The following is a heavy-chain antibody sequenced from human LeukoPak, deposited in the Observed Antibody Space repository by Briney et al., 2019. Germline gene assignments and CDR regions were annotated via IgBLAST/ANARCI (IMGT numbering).Heavy chain of an antibody. CDR2: IYHSGST. CDR3: ARGPNPVAATAILDY. V-gene: IGHV4-39*01. CDR1: GGSISSSFYY. Sequence: SETLSLTCTVSGGSISSSFYYWGWIRQPPGKGLEWIGSIYHSGSTYYNPSLKSRVTISVDTSRNQFSLNLSSVTAADTAVYYCARGPNPVAATAILDYWGQGTLVTVSS. J-gene: IGHJ4*02. D-gene: IGHD2-21*02.